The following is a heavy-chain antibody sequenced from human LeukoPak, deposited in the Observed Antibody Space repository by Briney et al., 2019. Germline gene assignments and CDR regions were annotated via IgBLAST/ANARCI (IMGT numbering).Heavy chain of an antibody. CDR3: ARVVPAAMLVIYYMDV. J-gene: IGHJ6*03. D-gene: IGHD2-2*01. Sequence: SETLSLTCAVYGGSFSGYYWSWIRQPPGKGLEWIGEINHSGSTNYNPSLKSRATISVDTSKNQFSLKLSSVTAADTAVYYCARVVPAAMLVIYYMDVWGKGTTVTISS. CDR2: INHSGST. CDR1: GGSFSGYY. V-gene: IGHV4-34*01.